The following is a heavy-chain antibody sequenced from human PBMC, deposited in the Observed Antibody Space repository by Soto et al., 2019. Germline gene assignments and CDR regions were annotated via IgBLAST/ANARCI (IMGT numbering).Heavy chain of an antibody. Sequence: QVQLQQSGPGLVKPSQTLSLTCAISGDSVSSNSAAWNWIRQSPSRGLEWLGRTYYRSKWYNDYAVSVKSLITINPDSSKNQFSLQLNSVTLEVTAVYYCARDTGYGSGSPYHYDYYMDVWGKGTTVTASS. J-gene: IGHJ6*03. V-gene: IGHV6-1*01. CDR3: ARDTGYGSGSPYHYDYYMDV. CDR1: GDSVSSNSAA. D-gene: IGHD3-10*01. CDR2: TYYRSKWYN.